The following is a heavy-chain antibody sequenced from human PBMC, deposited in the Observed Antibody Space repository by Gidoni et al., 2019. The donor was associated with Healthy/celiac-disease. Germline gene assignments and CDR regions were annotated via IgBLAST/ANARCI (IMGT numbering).Heavy chain of an antibody. CDR3: TRVIGRLDDY. V-gene: IGHV3-49*05. Sequence: EVQLVESGGGLVKQGRSLRLSCTASGFTFGDYAMSWFRQAPGKGLEWVGFIRSKAYGGTTEYAASVKGRFTISRDDSKSIAYLQMNSLKTEDTAVYYCTRVIGRLDDYWGQGTLVTVSS. D-gene: IGHD1-26*01. J-gene: IGHJ4*02. CDR1: GFTFGDYA. CDR2: IRSKAYGGTT.